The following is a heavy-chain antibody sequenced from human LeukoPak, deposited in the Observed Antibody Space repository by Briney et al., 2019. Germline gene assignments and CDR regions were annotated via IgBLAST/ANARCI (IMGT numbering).Heavy chain of an antibody. CDR1: GYIFTSYW. CDR2: IYPGDSDT. J-gene: IGHJ4*02. CDR3: ARHEYSSGWYSDY. D-gene: IGHD6-19*01. Sequence: GESLKISCKGSGYIFTSYWIGWVRQMPGKGLEWMGFIYPGDSDTRYSPSFQGQVTISADKSISTAYLQWSSLKASDTAMYYCARHEYSSGWYSDYWGQGTLVTVSS. V-gene: IGHV5-51*01.